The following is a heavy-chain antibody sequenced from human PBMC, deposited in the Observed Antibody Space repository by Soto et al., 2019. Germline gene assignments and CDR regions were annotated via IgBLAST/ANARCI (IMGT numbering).Heavy chain of an antibody. Sequence: GGSLRLSCAASGFTFSSYGMHWVRQAPGKVLEWVAVIWYDGSNKYYADSVKGRFTISRDNSKNTLYLQMNSLRAEDTAVYYCARDLGLGYCSSTSCYGSDYWGQGTLVTVSS. D-gene: IGHD2-2*01. J-gene: IGHJ4*02. CDR2: IWYDGSNK. CDR3: ARDLGLGYCSSTSCYGSDY. V-gene: IGHV3-33*01. CDR1: GFTFSSYG.